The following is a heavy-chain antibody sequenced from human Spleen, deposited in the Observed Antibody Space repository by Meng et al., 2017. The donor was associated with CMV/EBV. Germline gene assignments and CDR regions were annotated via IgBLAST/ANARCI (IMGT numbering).Heavy chain of an antibody. Sequence: ASVKVSCKASGYTFTSYGISWVRQAPGQGLEWMGWISAYNGNTNYAQKLQSRVTMTTDTSTSTAYMELRSLRAEDTAIFYCAKDFTESRYSGSGRPNFCDYWGRGTLVTVSS. CDR3: AKDFTESRYSGSGRPNFCDY. V-gene: IGHV1-18*01. D-gene: IGHD3-10*01. J-gene: IGHJ4*02. CDR2: ISAYNGNT. CDR1: GYTFTSYG.